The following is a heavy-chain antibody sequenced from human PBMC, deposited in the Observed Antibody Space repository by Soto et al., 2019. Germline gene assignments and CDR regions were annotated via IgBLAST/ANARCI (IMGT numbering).Heavy chain of an antibody. Sequence: QVQLQESGPGLVKPSQTLSLTCTVSGGSISSGGYYWSWIRQHPGKGLEWIGYIYYSGSTYYNPSLKSXXTXSXVTSKNQFSLKLSSVTAADTAVYYCARVDLPSWFDPWGQGTLVTVSS. D-gene: IGHD3-3*01. CDR3: ARVDLPSWFDP. CDR2: IYYSGST. V-gene: IGHV4-31*03. CDR1: GGSISSGGYY. J-gene: IGHJ5*02.